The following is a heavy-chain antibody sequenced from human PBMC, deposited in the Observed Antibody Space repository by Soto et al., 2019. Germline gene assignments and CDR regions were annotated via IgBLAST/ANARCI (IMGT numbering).Heavy chain of an antibody. CDR1: GFSLSNARMG. D-gene: IGHD2-2*01. V-gene: IGHV2-26*01. Sequence: QVTLKESGPVLVNPTETLTLTCTVSGFSLSNARMGVSWIRQPPGKALEWLAHIFSNDEKSYSTSLKSRLTISKDTSKSQVVLTMTNMDPVDTARYYCARTPEDCSSTSCYGLSWFAPWGQGTLVTVSS. J-gene: IGHJ5*02. CDR2: IFSNDEK. CDR3: ARTPEDCSSTSCYGLSWFAP.